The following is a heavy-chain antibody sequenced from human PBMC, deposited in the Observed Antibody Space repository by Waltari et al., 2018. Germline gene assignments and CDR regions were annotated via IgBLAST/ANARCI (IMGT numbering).Heavy chain of an antibody. CDR2: IIPVFGTA. J-gene: IGHJ5*02. D-gene: IGHD6-13*01. CDR1: GGTLRSSA. CDR3: TRVTGGSWEGGFDP. V-gene: IGHV1-69*05. Sequence: QVQLVQSGAEVKKPGSAVTVSCKGSGGTLRSSASNWVRQAPGQGLEWMGGIIPVFGTANYAQRFQGRVTITTEESTSTAYMELSSLKPEDTAVYYCTRVTGGSWEGGFDPWGQGTLVTVSS.